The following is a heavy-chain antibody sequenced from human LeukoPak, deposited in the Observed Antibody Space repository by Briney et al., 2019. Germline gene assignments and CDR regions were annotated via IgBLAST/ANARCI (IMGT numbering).Heavy chain of an antibody. CDR1: GYTFTSYG. CDR3: ARVATIFGVVISGGMDV. Sequence: ASVKVSCKASGYTFTSYGISWVRQAPGQGLEWMGWISAYNGNTNYAQKLQGRVTMTTDTSTSTAYMELRSLRCDDTAVYYCARVATIFGVVISGGMDVWGQGTTVTVSS. CDR2: ISAYNGNT. V-gene: IGHV1-18*01. D-gene: IGHD3-3*01. J-gene: IGHJ6*02.